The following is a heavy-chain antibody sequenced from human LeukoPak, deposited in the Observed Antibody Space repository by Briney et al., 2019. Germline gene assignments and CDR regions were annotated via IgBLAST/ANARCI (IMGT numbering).Heavy chain of an antibody. V-gene: IGHV7-4-1*02. CDR3: AREVGTLPDY. CDR2: INTITGNP. CDR1: GYTFKSHA. D-gene: IGHD2-21*02. Sequence: ALVKVSCKASGYTFKSHAIHWVRQAPGQGLEWMGWINTITGNPTYAQGFTGRFVFSLDTSVSTAYLQISSLKTEDTAVYYCAREVGTLPDYWGQGTLVTVSS. J-gene: IGHJ4*02.